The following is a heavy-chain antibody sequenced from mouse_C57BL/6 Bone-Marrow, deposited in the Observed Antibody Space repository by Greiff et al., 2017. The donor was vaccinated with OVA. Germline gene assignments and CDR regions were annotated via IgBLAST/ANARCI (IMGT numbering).Heavy chain of an antibody. V-gene: IGHV14-4*01. D-gene: IGHD6-2*01. Sequence: EVKLQESGAELVRPGASVKLSCTASGFNIKDDYMHWVKQRPEQGLEWIGWIDPENGDTEYASKFQGKATITADTSSNTAYLQLSSLTSEDTAVYYCTTPYSLFAYWGQGTLVTVSA. CDR3: TTPYSLFAY. J-gene: IGHJ3*01. CDR2: IDPENGDT. CDR1: GFNIKDDY.